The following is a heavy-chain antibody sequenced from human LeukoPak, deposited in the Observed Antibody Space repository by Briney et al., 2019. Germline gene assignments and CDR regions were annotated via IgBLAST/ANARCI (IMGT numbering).Heavy chain of an antibody. CDR3: TTVLWRTNDDY. Sequence: PGGSLRLSCAASGFSFTKAWMSWGRQAPGQGLEWVGRIKTEYECGAIDYTTPVKGRFTISRDDSKSTLYLQMSSLTSEDTAVYYCTTVLWRTNDDYWGQGTLVTVSS. CDR2: IKTEYECGAI. CDR1: GFSFTKAW. D-gene: IGHD2-2*01. J-gene: IGHJ4*02. V-gene: IGHV3-15*01.